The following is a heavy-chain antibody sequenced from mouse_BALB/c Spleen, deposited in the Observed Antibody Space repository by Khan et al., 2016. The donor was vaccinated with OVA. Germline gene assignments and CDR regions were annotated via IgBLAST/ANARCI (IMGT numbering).Heavy chain of an antibody. V-gene: IGHV1-26*01. CDR2: INPNNGDT. CDR1: GYTFTDYY. CDR3: ARGLFDV. Sequence: EVQLQQSGPELVKPGASVKMSCKASGYTFTDYYMKWMKQSHGNSLEWIGDINPNNGDTFYNQKFKGKATLTVDKSSSTAYTQLNSLKSEDSAVYYCARGLFDVWGAGTTVTVSS. J-gene: IGHJ1*01.